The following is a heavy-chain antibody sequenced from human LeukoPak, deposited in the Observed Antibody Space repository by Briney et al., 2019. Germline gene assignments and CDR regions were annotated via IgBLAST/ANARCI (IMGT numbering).Heavy chain of an antibody. D-gene: IGHD2-21*01. V-gene: IGHV3-23*01. CDR3: AKKLRAGYYYYGMDV. CDR1: GFTFSSYA. CDR2: ISGSGGST. Sequence: GGSLRLSCAASGFTFSSYATSWVRQAPGKGLEWVSAISGSGGSTYYADSVKGRFTISRDNSKNTLYLQMNSLRAEDTAVYYCAKKLRAGYYYYGMDVWGQGTTVTVSS. J-gene: IGHJ6*02.